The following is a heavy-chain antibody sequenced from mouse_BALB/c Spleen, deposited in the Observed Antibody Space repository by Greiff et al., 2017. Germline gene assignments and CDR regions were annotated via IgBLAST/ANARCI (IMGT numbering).Heavy chain of an antibody. D-gene: IGHD1-1*01. V-gene: IGHV1-5*01. J-gene: IGHJ4*01. CDR1: GYSFTSYW. CDR2: IYPGNSDT. CDR3: TRDSYYGSSLYAMDY. Sequence: VQLKQSGTVLARPGASVKMSCKASGYSFTSYWMHWVKQRPGQGLEWIGAIYPGNSDTSYNQKFKGKAKLTAVTSASTAYMELSSLTNEDSAVYYCTRDSYYGSSLYAMDYWGQGTSVTVSS.